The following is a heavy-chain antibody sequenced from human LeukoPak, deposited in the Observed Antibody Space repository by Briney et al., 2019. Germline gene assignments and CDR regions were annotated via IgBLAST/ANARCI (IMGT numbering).Heavy chain of an antibody. CDR1: GFTFSSYW. J-gene: IGHJ4*02. D-gene: IGHD2-8*02. V-gene: IGHV3-74*01. Sequence: PGGSLRLSCAASGFTFSSYWMHWVRQAPGKGLVWVSRIKSDGTYTAYADSVKGRFTISRDNAKNTVYLQMNSLRAEDTAVYYCARDQLYCTGGTCYFDYWGQGTLVTVSS. CDR2: IKSDGTYT. CDR3: ARDQLYCTGGTCYFDY.